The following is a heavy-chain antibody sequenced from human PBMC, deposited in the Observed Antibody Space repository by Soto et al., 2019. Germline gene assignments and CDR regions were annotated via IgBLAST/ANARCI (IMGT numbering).Heavy chain of an antibody. D-gene: IGHD6-13*01. Sequence: QVPLVESGGGVVQPGRSLRLSCAASGFTFSSYGMHWVRQAPGKGLEWVAVIWYDGSNKYYADSVKGRFTISRDNYKNTLYLQMNSLRAGDTAVYYCARDRTAAAAGDYWGQGTLVTVSS. V-gene: IGHV3-33*01. CDR1: GFTFSSYG. CDR3: ARDRTAAAAGDY. J-gene: IGHJ4*02. CDR2: IWYDGSNK.